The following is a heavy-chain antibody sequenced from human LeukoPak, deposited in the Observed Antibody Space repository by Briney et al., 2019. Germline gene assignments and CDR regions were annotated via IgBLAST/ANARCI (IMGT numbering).Heavy chain of an antibody. V-gene: IGHV4-59*12. CDR3: ARAGGDGSVDY. Sequence: SETLSLTCTVSGGSISSYYWSWIRQPPGKGLEWIGYIYYSGSTNYNPSLKSRVTISVDTSKNQFSLKLSSVTAADTAVYYCARAGGDGSVDYWGQGTLVTVSS. CDR1: GGSISSYY. J-gene: IGHJ4*02. D-gene: IGHD5-24*01. CDR2: IYYSGST.